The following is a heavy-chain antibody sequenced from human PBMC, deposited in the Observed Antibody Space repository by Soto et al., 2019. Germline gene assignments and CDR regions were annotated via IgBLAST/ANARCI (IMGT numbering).Heavy chain of an antibody. CDR2: ISGNGGST. D-gene: IGHD3-10*01. J-gene: IGHJ4*02. CDR3: ARRGYGLYFDY. V-gene: IGHV3-64*01. Sequence: EVQLVESGGGLVQPGGSLRLSCAASGFTFSSYAMHWVRQAPGKGLEYVSAISGNGGSTYYANSVEGRFTISRDNSKNTLYVQMGSLRVEDMAVYYCARRGYGLYFDYWGQGTLVTVSS. CDR1: GFTFSSYA.